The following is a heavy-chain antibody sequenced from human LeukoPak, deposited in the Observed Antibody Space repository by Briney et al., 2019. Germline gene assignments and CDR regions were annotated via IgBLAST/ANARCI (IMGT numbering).Heavy chain of an antibody. Sequence: SQTLSLTCAVSGGSISSGDFPWSWIRQPPGKGLEWIGYIFHTGHTSYNPSLKSRVTISVDMSKNQLSLRLTSVTAADAAVYYCARGFYGAGSHFDYWGQGTLVTVSS. V-gene: IGHV4-30-2*01. CDR2: IFHTGHT. J-gene: IGHJ4*02. D-gene: IGHD3-10*01. CDR3: ARGFYGAGSHFDY. CDR1: GGSISSGDFP.